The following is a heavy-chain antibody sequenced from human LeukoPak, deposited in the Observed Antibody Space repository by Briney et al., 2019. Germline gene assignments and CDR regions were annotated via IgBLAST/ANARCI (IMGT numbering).Heavy chain of an antibody. Sequence: SQTLSLTCTVSGGSISSGGYYWSWIRQHPGKGLEWIGYIYYSGSTYYNPSLKSRVTISVDTSKNQFSLKLSSVTAADTAVYYCASHGSGPYNWFDPWGQGTLVTVSS. D-gene: IGHD3-10*01. J-gene: IGHJ5*02. V-gene: IGHV4-31*03. CDR3: ASHGSGPYNWFDP. CDR2: IYYSGST. CDR1: GGSISSGGYY.